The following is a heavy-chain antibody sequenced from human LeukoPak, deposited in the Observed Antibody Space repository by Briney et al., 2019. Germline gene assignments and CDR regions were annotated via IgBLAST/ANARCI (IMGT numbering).Heavy chain of an antibody. CDR2: ISGSGGST. CDR1: GFTFSSYG. D-gene: IGHD3-22*01. Sequence: PGGTLRLSCAASGFTFSSYGMSWVRQAPGKGLEWVSAISGSGGSTYYADSVKGRFTISRDNSKNTLYLQMNSLRAEDTAVYYCASPFSPERYDSSGAFDPWGQGTLVTVSS. J-gene: IGHJ5*02. V-gene: IGHV3-23*01. CDR3: ASPFSPERYDSSGAFDP.